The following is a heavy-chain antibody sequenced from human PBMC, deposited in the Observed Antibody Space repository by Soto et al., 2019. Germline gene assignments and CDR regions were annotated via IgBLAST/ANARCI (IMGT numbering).Heavy chain of an antibody. Sequence: SETLSLTCTVSGGSISSYYWSWIRQPPGKGLEWIGYIYYSGSTNYNPSLKSRVTISVDTSKNQFSLKLSSVTAADTAVYYCARDRGAAAGTIYYGMDVWGQGTTVTVS. V-gene: IGHV4-59*01. D-gene: IGHD6-13*01. CDR3: ARDRGAAAGTIYYGMDV. CDR2: IYYSGST. CDR1: GGSISSYY. J-gene: IGHJ6*02.